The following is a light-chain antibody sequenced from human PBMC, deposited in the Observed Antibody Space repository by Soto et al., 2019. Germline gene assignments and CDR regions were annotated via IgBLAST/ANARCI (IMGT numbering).Light chain of an antibody. V-gene: IGLV1-47*01. J-gene: IGLJ2*01. CDR2: RNN. CDR1: SSNIGSNY. CDR3: AAWDDSLSVVV. Sequence: QYVLTQPPSASGTPGQRVTISCSGSSSNIGSNYVYWYQQLPGTAPKLLIYRNNQRPSGVPDRFSGSKSGTSASLAISGLRSEDEADYYCAAWDDSLSVVVFGGGTKLTVL.